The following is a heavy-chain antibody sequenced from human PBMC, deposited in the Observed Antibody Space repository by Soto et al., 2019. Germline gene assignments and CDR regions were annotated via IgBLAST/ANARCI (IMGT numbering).Heavy chain of an antibody. J-gene: IGHJ4*02. V-gene: IGHV1-69*12. CDR1: GGTFSRCA. Sequence: QVQLVQSGAEVKKPGSSVKVSCKASGGTFSRCAISWVRQAPGQGLEWMGGIIPIFGTTNYAQKFQGSVTITAAESTKTEYMELRSLRYEDTAVYYCARHSYDSSGYSRYYFHSWGPGALVTVSS. CDR2: IIPIFGTT. CDR3: ARHSYDSSGYSRYYFHS. D-gene: IGHD3-22*01.